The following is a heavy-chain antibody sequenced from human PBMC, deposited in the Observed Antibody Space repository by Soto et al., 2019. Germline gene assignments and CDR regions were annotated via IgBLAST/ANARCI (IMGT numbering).Heavy chain of an antibody. Sequence: SETLSLTCAFYGGSFSGYYWGWIRQPPGKGLEWIGEINHSGSINYNPSLKSRVTISVDTSKNQFSLKLSSVTAADTAVYYCARASRLYVWGSYRFGYWGQGTLVTVSS. CDR1: GGSFSGYY. CDR3: ARASRLYVWGSYRFGY. CDR2: INHSGSI. J-gene: IGHJ4*02. D-gene: IGHD3-16*02. V-gene: IGHV4-34*01.